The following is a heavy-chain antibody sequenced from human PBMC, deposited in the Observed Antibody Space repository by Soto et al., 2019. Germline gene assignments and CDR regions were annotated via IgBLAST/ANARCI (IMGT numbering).Heavy chain of an antibody. CDR2: IVVGSGST. CDR3: AADYSFGSSWYRGFDY. D-gene: IGHD6-13*01. Sequence: SVKVSCKASGFTFTSSAVQWVRQARGQRLEWIGWIVVGSGSTNYAQKFQERVTTTRDMSTSTAYMELSSLRSEDTAVYYCAADYSFGSSWYRGFDYWGQGTLVTVSS. V-gene: IGHV1-58*01. J-gene: IGHJ4*02. CDR1: GFTFTSSA.